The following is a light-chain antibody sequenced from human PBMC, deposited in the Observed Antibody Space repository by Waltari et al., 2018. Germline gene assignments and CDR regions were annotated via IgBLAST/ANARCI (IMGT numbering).Light chain of an antibody. Sequence: EIVMTQSPATLSVSPGERATLSCRASHNVNTDLAWYQHRPGQAPRLLIYGASTRATGIPDRFSGSGSGTEFTLTISSLQSGDFAVYYCQQYNTWPPPWTFGQGTKVDIK. V-gene: IGKV3-15*01. CDR2: GAS. CDR1: HNVNTD. J-gene: IGKJ1*01. CDR3: QQYNTWPPPWT.